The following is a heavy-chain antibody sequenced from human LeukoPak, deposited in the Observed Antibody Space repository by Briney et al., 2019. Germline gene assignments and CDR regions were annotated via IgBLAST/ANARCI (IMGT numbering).Heavy chain of an antibody. J-gene: IGHJ6*02. CDR2: ISGSGGST. V-gene: IGHV3-23*01. CDR3: AKDWQLALGYYYGMDV. D-gene: IGHD6-6*01. CDR1: GFTFSSYA. Sequence: GASLRLSCAASGFTFSSYAMSWVRQAPGKGLEWVSAISGSGGSTYYADSVKGRFTISRDNSKNTLYLQMNSLRAEDTAVYYCAKDWQLALGYYYGMDVWGQGTTVTVSS.